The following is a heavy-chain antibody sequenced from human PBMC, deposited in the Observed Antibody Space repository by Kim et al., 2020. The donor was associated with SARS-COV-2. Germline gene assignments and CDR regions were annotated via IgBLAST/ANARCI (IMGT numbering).Heavy chain of an antibody. CDR3: ASWYVDYSAYYYGMDV. J-gene: IGHJ6*02. Sequence: SVQGRITISRDNAKNSLYLQMTSLRAEDTAVYYCASWYVDYSAYYYGMDVWGQGTTVTVSS. D-gene: IGHD4-17*01. V-gene: IGHV3-11*04.